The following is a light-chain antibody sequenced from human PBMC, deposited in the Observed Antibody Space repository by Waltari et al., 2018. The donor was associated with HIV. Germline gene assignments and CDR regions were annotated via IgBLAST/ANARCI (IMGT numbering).Light chain of an antibody. V-gene: IGLV3-21*02. Sequence: YVLTQPPSVSVAPGQTARITCGGNNIRTKSVHWYQQKPGQAPVLVVYDDVDRPSGIPVRFSGANSGNTATLTISRVDAGDEADYYCQVWDSGSEPPVVFGGGTKLTVL. CDR1: NIRTKS. J-gene: IGLJ2*01. CDR2: DDV. CDR3: QVWDSGSEPPVV.